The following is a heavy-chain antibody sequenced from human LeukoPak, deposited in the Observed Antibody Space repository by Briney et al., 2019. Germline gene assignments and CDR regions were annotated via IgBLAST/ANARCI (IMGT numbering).Heavy chain of an antibody. CDR3: ARVTGYMVEDYFDY. CDR1: GASISSGSNY. V-gene: IGHV4-61*01. D-gene: IGHD6-13*01. CDR2: IYYSGST. Sequence: SETLSLTCSVSGASISSGSNYWGWIRQPPGKGLEWIGYIYYSGSTNYNPSLKSRVTISVDTSKNQFSLRLSSVTAADTALYYCARVTGYMVEDYFDYWGQGTLVTVSS. J-gene: IGHJ4*02.